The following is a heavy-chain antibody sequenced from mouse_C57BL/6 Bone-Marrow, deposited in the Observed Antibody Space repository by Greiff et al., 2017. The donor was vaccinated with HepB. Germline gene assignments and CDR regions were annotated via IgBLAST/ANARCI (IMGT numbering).Heavy chain of an antibody. Sequence: QVQLQQPGAELVKPGASVKLSCKASGYTFTSYWMHWVKQRPGQGLEWIGEIDPSDSYTNYNQKFKGKSTLTVDKSSSTAYMQLSSLTSEDSAVYYCAREYYDLWYFDVWGTGTTVTVSS. CDR3: AREYYDLWYFDV. CDR1: GYTFTSYW. V-gene: IGHV1-69*01. J-gene: IGHJ1*03. D-gene: IGHD1-1*01. CDR2: IDPSDSYT.